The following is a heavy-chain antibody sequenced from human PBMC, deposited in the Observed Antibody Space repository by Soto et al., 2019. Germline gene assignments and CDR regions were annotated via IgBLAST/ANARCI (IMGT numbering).Heavy chain of an antibody. CDR2: IYYSGST. D-gene: IGHD3-3*01. Sequence: LSLTCTVSGGSISSGGYYWSWIRQHPGKGLEWIGYIYYSGSTYYNPSLKSRVTISVDTSKNQFSLKLSSVTAADTAVYYCASARHDFWSGYYPFLDYWGQGTLVTVSS. CDR3: ASARHDFWSGYYPFLDY. J-gene: IGHJ4*02. V-gene: IGHV4-31*03. CDR1: GGSISSGGYY.